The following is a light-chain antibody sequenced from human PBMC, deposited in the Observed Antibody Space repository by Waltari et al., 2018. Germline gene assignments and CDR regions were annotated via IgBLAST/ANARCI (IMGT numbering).Light chain of an antibody. J-gene: IGLJ3*02. Sequence: QSALTQPPSASGSPGQSVTISCTGISSDLGGYNYVSWYQQHPGKAPKLIIYEVTKRPSVVPDLFAGSQSGNTASLTVSGLQAEDEADYYCSSYAGSNNLMFGGGTKLTVL. V-gene: IGLV2-8*01. CDR1: SSDLGGYNY. CDR2: EVT. CDR3: SSYAGSNNLM.